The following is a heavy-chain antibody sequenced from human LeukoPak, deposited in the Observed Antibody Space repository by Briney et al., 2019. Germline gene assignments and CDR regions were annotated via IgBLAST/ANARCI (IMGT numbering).Heavy chain of an antibody. V-gene: IGHV1-2*06. Sequence: GESLKISCKGSGYSFTSYWIGWVRQAPGQGLEWMGRINPNSGGTNYAQKFQGRVTMTRDTSISTAYMELSRLRSDDTAVYYCARDEYDYVWGSYRRIDYWGQGTLVTVSS. D-gene: IGHD3-16*02. CDR2: INPNSGGT. J-gene: IGHJ4*02. CDR3: ARDEYDYVWGSYRRIDY. CDR1: GYSFTSYW.